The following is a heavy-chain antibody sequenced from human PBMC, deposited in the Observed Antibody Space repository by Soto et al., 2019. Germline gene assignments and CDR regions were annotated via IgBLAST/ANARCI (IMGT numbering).Heavy chain of an antibody. CDR2: ISASGINT. V-gene: IGHV3-23*01. Sequence: PXGSLGLSCAASGFTFSNYAMSWVRQAPGKGLEWVSTISASGINTYYTDSVKGRFTISRDNSKNTLFLQMNSLTAEDTAVLYCAKVAPTREDVGSYSYYGLDVWGQGTTVTVSS. CDR3: AKVAPTREDVGSYSYYGLDV. CDR1: GFTFSNYA. J-gene: IGHJ6*02. D-gene: IGHD2-2*01.